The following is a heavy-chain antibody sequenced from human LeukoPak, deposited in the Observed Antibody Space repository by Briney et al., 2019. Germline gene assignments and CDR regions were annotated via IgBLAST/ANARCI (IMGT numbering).Heavy chain of an antibody. CDR2: INPNSGGT. D-gene: IGHD2-21*02. V-gene: IGHV1-2*02. CDR1: GYTFTGYY. J-gene: IGHJ3*02. CDR3: ARELSYCGCDCYRQGAFDI. Sequence: ASVKVSCKASGYTFTGYYMHWVRQAPGQGLEWMGWINPNSGGTNYAQKFQGRVTMTRDTSISTAYMELSRLRSDDTAVYYCARELSYCGCDCYRQGAFDIWGQGTMVTVSS.